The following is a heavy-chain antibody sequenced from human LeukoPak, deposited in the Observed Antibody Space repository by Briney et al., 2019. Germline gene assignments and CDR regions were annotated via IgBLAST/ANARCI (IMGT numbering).Heavy chain of an antibody. CDR2: IKPSGGST. D-gene: IGHD3-22*01. V-gene: IGHV1-46*01. CDR1: GYTFTTYY. CDR3: ARGYFYDSSGPLLGY. J-gene: IGHJ4*02. Sequence: GASVKVSCKASGYTFTTYYIHWVRQAPGQGLEWMGIIKPSGGSTSYGQNFQGRVSMTRDTSTSTVYMELSSLRSDDTAVYYCARGYFYDSSGPLLGYWGQGTLVTVSS.